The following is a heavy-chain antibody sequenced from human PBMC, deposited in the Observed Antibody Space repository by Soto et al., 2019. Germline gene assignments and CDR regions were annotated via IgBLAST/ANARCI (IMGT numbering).Heavy chain of an antibody. CDR3: ARGRSYYYDSSGYMAPFDY. V-gene: IGHV4-31*03. D-gene: IGHD3-22*01. CDR1: GGSISSGGYY. Sequence: QVQLQESGPGLVKPSQTLSLTCTVSGGSISSGGYYWSWIRQHPGKGLEWIGYIYYSGSTYYNPSLKSRVTISVDTSKSQFSLKLSSVTAADTAAYYCARGRSYYYDSSGYMAPFDYWGQGTLVTVSS. CDR2: IYYSGST. J-gene: IGHJ4*02.